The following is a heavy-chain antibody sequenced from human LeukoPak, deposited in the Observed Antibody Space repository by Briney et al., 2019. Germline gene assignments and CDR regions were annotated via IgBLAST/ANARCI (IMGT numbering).Heavy chain of an antibody. CDR1: GFTFSSYS. Sequence: PGGSLRLSCAASGFTFSSYSMNWVRQAPGKGLEWVSSISSSSSYIYYADSVKGRFTISRDNAKNSLYLQMNSLRAEDTAVYYCARETPDYGGPSYYYYYMDVWGKGTTVTVSS. CDR2: ISSSSSYI. CDR3: ARETPDYGGPSYYYYYMDV. J-gene: IGHJ6*03. D-gene: IGHD4-23*01. V-gene: IGHV3-21*01.